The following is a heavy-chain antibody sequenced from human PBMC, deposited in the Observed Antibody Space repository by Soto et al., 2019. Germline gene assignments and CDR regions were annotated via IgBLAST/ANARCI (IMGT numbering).Heavy chain of an antibody. D-gene: IGHD3-3*02. CDR3: ARLPSRHLVDY. J-gene: IGHJ4*02. Sequence: SETLSLTCTVSGSSINSSGYYWGWIRQPQGKGLEWIGSMFYGVSTYYNPSLKSRVTVSVDTSKNQFSLNLRSVTAADTAVYYCARLPSRHLVDYWGQGTLVTVSS. CDR1: GSSINSSGYY. V-gene: IGHV4-39*01. CDR2: MFYGVST.